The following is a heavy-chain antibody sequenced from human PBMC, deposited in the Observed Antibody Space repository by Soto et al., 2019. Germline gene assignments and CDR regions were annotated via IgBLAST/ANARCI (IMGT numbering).Heavy chain of an antibody. Sequence: ASVKVSCTASGYTFSIYGIICVRQAPGQGLEWMGWISAYNGNTNYAQKLQGRVTMTTDTSTSTAYMELRSLRSDDTAVYYCARDRNYDILTYFDYWGQGTLVTVSS. D-gene: IGHD3-9*01. CDR2: ISAYNGNT. CDR3: ARDRNYDILTYFDY. CDR1: GYTFSIYG. J-gene: IGHJ4*02. V-gene: IGHV1-18*01.